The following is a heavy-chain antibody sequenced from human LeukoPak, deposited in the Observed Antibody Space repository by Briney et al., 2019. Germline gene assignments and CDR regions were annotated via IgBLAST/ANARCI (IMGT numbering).Heavy chain of an antibody. CDR3: ARERAGDYVWGSFFSWFDP. D-gene: IGHD3-16*01. V-gene: IGHV4-39*02. Sequence: SETLSLTCTVSGGSISSSSYYWGWIRQPPGKGLEWIGSIYYSGSTYYNPSLKSRVTISVDTSKNQFSLKLSSVTAADTAVYYCARERAGDYVWGSFFSWFDPWGQGTLVTVSS. CDR2: IYYSGST. J-gene: IGHJ5*02. CDR1: GGSISSSSYY.